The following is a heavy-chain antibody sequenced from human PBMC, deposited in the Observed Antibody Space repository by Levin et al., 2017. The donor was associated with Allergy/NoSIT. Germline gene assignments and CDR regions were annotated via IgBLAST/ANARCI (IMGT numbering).Heavy chain of an antibody. CDR1: GFTFSSYS. CDR2: ISSGSSYI. J-gene: IGHJ4*02. Sequence: GGSLRLSCAASGFTFSSYSINWVRQAPGKGLEWVSSISSGSSYIYYADSVKGRFTISRDNAKNSLYLQMNSLRAEDTAVYYCARVLGGGPDYWGQGTLVTVSS. CDR3: ARVLGGGPDY. D-gene: IGHD3-16*01. V-gene: IGHV3-21*01.